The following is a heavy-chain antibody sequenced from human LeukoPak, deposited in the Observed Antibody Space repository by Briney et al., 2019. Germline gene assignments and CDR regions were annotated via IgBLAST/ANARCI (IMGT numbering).Heavy chain of an antibody. CDR1: GGSISSYY. D-gene: IGHD3-3*01. CDR2: IYTSGST. Sequence: SETLSLTCTVSGGSISSYYWSWIRQPAGKGLGWIGRIYTSGSTNYNPSLKSRVTMSVDTSKNQFSLKLSSVTAADTAVYYCARDLVNTIFGVVIRAPGWFDPWGQGTLVTVSS. J-gene: IGHJ5*02. V-gene: IGHV4-4*07. CDR3: ARDLVNTIFGVVIRAPGWFDP.